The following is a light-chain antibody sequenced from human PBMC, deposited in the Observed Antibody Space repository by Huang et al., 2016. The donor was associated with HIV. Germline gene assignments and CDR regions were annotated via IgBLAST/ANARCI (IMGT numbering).Light chain of an antibody. J-gene: IGKJ1*01. CDR1: ETIDNY. CDR3: QQSYSTPRT. Sequence: DIQMTQSPSSLSASIGDRVTITCRASETIDNYLNWYQQKPGKAPELLIYAASSLQSGVPSRFRGSGSGTEFTLTVSSLQPEDFATYICQQSYSTPRTFGQGTKVEI. CDR2: AAS. V-gene: IGKV1-39*01.